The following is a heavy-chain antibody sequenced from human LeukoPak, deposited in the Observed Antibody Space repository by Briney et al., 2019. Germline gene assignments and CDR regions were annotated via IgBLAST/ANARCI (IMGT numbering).Heavy chain of an antibody. CDR2: ISGSGTDT. J-gene: IGHJ4*02. Sequence: PGGSLRLSCGGSGFTLSSYAMSWVRQAPGKGLEWVSAISGSGTDTFYANSVKGRFTTSRDNPKNTLYLQMNSLRAEDTAVYYCAKGGGSSCYSPSDYWGQGTLVTVSS. V-gene: IGHV3-23*01. CDR3: AKGGGSSCYSPSDY. CDR1: GFTLSSYA. D-gene: IGHD2-15*01.